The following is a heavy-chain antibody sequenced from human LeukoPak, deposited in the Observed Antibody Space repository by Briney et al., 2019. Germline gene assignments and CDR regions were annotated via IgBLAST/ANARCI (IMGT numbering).Heavy chain of an antibody. CDR2: ITSSSCT. Sequence: GGSLRLSRAASGFTYSCYSVNWVRPAPGKGLPWVSSITSSSCTYYSDSVKGRFTISRHNAKNSLYLQMNSLRVEDTAVYYCARVGFYDFWSGINFFDYWGQGTLVTVSS. CDR1: GFTYSCYS. CDR3: ARVGFYDFWSGINFFDY. V-gene: IGHV3-21*01. D-gene: IGHD3-3*01. J-gene: IGHJ4*02.